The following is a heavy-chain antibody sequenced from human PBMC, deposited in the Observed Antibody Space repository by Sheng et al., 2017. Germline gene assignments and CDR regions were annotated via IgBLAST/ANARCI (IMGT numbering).Heavy chain of an antibody. V-gene: IGHV3-7*03. Sequence: EVQLVESGGSLVQPGGSLRLSCEASGFNFTGYWMSWVRQAPGKGLEWVADIKPDGSEEYYVDSVEGRFTISRDNARFSLYLHMNSLTAEDTAVYYCAASFDYWGKGTPGRRLL. CDR2: IKPDGSEE. CDR1: GFNFTGYW. CDR3: AASFDY. J-gene: IGHJ4*02.